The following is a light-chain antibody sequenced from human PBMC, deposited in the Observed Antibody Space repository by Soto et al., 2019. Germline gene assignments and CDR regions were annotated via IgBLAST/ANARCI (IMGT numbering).Light chain of an antibody. CDR2: AAS. J-gene: IGKJ1*01. CDR1: QAISFF. V-gene: IGKV1-9*01. Sequence: IQLTQSPSSLSASVGDRVTITCRASQAISFFVAWYQQRPGRAPQLLMYAASALKTGVPSKFSGSGSGTDITLSINNLQREYSGTYYCLHPKWAFGHGTTVEI. CDR3: LHPKWA.